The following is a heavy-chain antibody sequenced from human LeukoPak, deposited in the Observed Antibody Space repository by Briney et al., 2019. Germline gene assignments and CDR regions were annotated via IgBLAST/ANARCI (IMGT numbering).Heavy chain of an antibody. Sequence: PGGSLRLSCTASGFTFNNYAMSWVRQAPGNGLERVSASSASGDSPYYADSVKGRFTISRDNSKNTLDLQMNSLRVEDTAVYYCAKGVYGSGSYREYFEQWGQGTLVTVSS. CDR3: AKGVYGSGSYREYFEQ. CDR2: SSASGDSP. J-gene: IGHJ1*01. CDR1: GFTFNNYA. V-gene: IGHV3-23*01. D-gene: IGHD3-10*01.